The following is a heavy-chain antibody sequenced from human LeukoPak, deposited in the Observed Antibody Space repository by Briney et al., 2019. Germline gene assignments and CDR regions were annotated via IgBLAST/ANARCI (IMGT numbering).Heavy chain of an antibody. CDR2: IYYSGNT. V-gene: IGHV4-39*01. D-gene: IGHD3/OR15-3a*01. CDR1: GVSISSSNSY. Sequence: TSETLSLTCTVSGVSISSSNSYWGWIRQPPGKGLEWIGSIYYSGNTYYNASLKSQVSISIDTSKNQFSLRLTSVSAADTAVYYWARQTGSGLFILPGGQGTLVTVSS. CDR3: ARQTGSGLFILP. J-gene: IGHJ4*02.